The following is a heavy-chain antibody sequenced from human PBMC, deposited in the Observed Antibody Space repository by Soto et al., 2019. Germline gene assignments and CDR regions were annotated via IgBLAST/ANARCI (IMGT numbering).Heavy chain of an antibody. D-gene: IGHD1-1*01. J-gene: IGHJ6*02. V-gene: IGHV1-69*08. CDR3: ARDRYNWNARDYYYGMDV. Sequence: QVQLVQSGAEVKKPGSSVKVSCKASGGTFSSYTISWVRQAPGQGLEWMGRIIPILGIANYAQKFQGRVTITADKSTSTAYRELSSLRSEDTAVYYCARDRYNWNARDYYYGMDVWGQGTTVTVSS. CDR2: IIPILGIA. CDR1: GGTFSSYT.